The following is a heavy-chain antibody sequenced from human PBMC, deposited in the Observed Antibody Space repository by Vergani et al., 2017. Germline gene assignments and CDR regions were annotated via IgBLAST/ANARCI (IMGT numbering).Heavy chain of an antibody. J-gene: IGHJ4*02. CDR1: GFSFNSYW. CDR3: ARDVSSGWYLFDY. D-gene: IGHD6-19*01. V-gene: IGHV3-66*02. Sequence: DVHLAESGGGFFQPGGSLRLSCSASGFSFNSYWMHWVRQAPGKGLEWVSVIYSGGSTYYADSVKGRFIISRDNSKNTLYLQMNSLRAEDTAVYYCARDVSSGWYLFDYWGQGTLVTVSS. CDR2: IYSGGST.